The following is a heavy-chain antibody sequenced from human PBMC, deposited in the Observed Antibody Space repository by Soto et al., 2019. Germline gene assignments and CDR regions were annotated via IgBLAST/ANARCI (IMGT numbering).Heavy chain of an antibody. CDR3: ARELERVFDY. V-gene: IGHV3-30*04. J-gene: IGHJ4*02. Sequence: GGSLRLSCAASGFTFSSYAMHWVRQAPDKGLEWVAVIAYDGRNKYYADSVKGRFTISRDNSKNTLYLQMNSLRIEDTAVYYCARELERVFDYWGQGTLVTVSS. CDR1: GFTFSSYA. D-gene: IGHD1-1*01. CDR2: IAYDGRNK.